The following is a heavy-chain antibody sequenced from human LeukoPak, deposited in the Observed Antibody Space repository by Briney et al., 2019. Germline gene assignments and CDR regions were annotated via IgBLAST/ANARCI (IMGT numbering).Heavy chain of an antibody. D-gene: IGHD2-2*01. CDR3: ARPVVPAAKGAFDI. Sequence: PSETLSLTCTASGGSISSSSYYWGWIRQPPGKGLEWIGSIYYSGSTYYNPSLKSRVTISVDTSKNQFSLKLSSVTAADTAVYYCARPVVPAAKGAFDIWGQGTMVTVSS. J-gene: IGHJ3*02. CDR2: IYYSGST. V-gene: IGHV4-39*01. CDR1: GGSISSSSYY.